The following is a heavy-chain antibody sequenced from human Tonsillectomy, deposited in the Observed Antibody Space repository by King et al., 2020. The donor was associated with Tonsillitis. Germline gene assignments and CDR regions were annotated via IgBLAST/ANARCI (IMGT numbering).Heavy chain of an antibody. J-gene: IGHJ4*02. CDR2: IRSKAFGATP. Sequence: VQLVESGGGLVQPGRSLRLSCTASGFTFGDYAMSWVRQAPGKGLEWISFIRSKAFGATPEYAASLKGRFTISRDDSESIAYLQMNSLKTEDTAVYFCTRVSTMIVVVPDYWGQGTLVTVSS. CDR1: GFTFGDYA. CDR3: TRVSTMIVVVPDY. V-gene: IGHV3-49*04. D-gene: IGHD3-22*01.